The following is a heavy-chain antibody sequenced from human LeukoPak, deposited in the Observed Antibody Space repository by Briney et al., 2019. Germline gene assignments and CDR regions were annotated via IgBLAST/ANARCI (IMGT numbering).Heavy chain of an antibody. CDR3: ARAGDIVVVPAAPGPYYYYYGMDV. CDR1: RYTFTGYY. V-gene: IGHV1-2*02. D-gene: IGHD2-2*01. Sequence: GASVKVSCKASRYTFTGYYMHWVRQAPGHELEWMGWINPNSGVTKCAQKLQGMVTMTSDTCISTAYMELSRLRSDDTAVCYCARAGDIVVVPAAPGPYYYYYGMDVWGQGTTVTVSS. CDR2: INPNSGVT. J-gene: IGHJ6*01.